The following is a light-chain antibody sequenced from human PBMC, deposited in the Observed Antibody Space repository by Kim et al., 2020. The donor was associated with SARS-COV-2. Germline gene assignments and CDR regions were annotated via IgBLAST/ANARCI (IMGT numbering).Light chain of an antibody. CDR1: QSVNTFY. V-gene: IGKV3-20*01. CDR3: QQDAASPNT. J-gene: IGKJ2*01. Sequence: EITLTQSPGTLSLSPGERATLSCRASQSVNTFYLAWYQQKPGQSPRLLIYDVSIRATGIPDRFSGSGSGTDFTLTISRLQPEDFAVYYCQQDAASPNTFGQGTKLEI. CDR2: DVS.